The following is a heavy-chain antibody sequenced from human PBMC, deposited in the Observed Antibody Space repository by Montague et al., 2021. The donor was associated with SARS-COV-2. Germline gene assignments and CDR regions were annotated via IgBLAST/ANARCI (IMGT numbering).Heavy chain of an antibody. D-gene: IGHD3-22*01. CDR3: ARNPWYCYDSSGYYLDY. Sequence: SETLSLTCTVPGAYIGSSFSYWGWIRQPPGKGLEWIGSIGYSASSFYNPSLRSRVTISVDTPKNQFSLKLSSVTAADTAVYYCARNPWYCYDSSGYYLDYWGQGTLVTVSS. CDR2: IGYSASS. J-gene: IGHJ4*02. V-gene: IGHV4-39*07. CDR1: GAYIGSSFSY.